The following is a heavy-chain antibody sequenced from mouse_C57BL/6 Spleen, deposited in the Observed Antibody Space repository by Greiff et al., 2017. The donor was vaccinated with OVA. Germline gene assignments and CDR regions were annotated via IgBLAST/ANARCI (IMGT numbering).Heavy chain of an antibody. Sequence: VQLKESGAELVRPGASVTLSCKASGYTFTDYEMHWVKQTPVHGLEWIGAIDPETGGTAYNQKFKGKAILTADKSSSTAYMELRSLTSEDSAVYYCTRLYLLLPLRGYFDVWGTGTTVTVSS. J-gene: IGHJ1*03. V-gene: IGHV1-15*01. CDR2: IDPETGGT. CDR1: GYTFTDYE. D-gene: IGHD1-1*01. CDR3: TRLYLLLPLRGYFDV.